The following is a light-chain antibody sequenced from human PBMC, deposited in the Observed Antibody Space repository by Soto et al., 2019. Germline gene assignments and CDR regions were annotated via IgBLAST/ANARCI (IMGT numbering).Light chain of an antibody. Sequence: DIQMTQSPSTLSASIGDRVTITCRASQTISSWVALYQKKRGKAPRLMIYAASRLESGVPSRFSGSGSGKDFTLTISSLQPEDFATYYCQQANSFPLTFGGGTKVDIK. J-gene: IGKJ4*02. CDR1: QTISSW. CDR2: AAS. V-gene: IGKV1-12*01. CDR3: QQANSFPLT.